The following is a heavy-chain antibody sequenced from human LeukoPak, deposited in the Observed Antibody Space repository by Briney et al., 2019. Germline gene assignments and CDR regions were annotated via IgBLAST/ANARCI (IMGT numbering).Heavy chain of an antibody. CDR1: GFTFSSYW. CDR3: ARESVATITDQSFLFDY. CDR2: IKQDGSEK. V-gene: IGHV3-7*01. D-gene: IGHD5-12*01. J-gene: IGHJ4*02. Sequence: GGSPRLSCAASGFTFSSYWMSWVRQAPGKGLEWVANIKQDGSEKYYVDSVKGRFTISRDNAKNSLYLQMNSLRAEDTAVYYCARESVATITDQSFLFDYWGQGTLVTVSS.